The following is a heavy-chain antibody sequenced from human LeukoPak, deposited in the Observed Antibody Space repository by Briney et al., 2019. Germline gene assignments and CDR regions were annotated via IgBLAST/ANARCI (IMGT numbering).Heavy chain of an antibody. J-gene: IGHJ6*02. CDR1: GYTFTSYG. V-gene: IGHV1-18*01. CDR3: ARVRKAVAGYYYYYGMDV. CDR2: ISAYNGNT. D-gene: IGHD6-19*01. Sequence: ASVKVSCKASGYTFTSYGISWVRPAPGQGLEWMGWISAYNGNTNYAQKLQGRVTMTTDTSTSTAYMELRSLRSDDTAVYYCARVRKAVAGYYYYYGMDVWGQGTTVTVSS.